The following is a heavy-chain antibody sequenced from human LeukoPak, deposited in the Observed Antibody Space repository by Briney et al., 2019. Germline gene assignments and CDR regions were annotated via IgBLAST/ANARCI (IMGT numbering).Heavy chain of an antibody. V-gene: IGHV4-34*01. CDR2: INHSGST. Sequence: PSETLSLTCTVSGGSISSYYWSWIRQPPGKGLEWIGEINHSGSTNYNPSLKSRVTISVDTSKNQFSLKLSSVTAADTAVYYCSYYDSSGLDDYWGQGTLVTVSS. D-gene: IGHD3-22*01. J-gene: IGHJ4*02. CDR1: GGSISSYY. CDR3: SYYDSSGLDDY.